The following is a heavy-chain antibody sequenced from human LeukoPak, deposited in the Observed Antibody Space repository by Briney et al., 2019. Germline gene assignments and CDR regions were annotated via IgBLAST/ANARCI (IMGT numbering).Heavy chain of an antibody. D-gene: IGHD3-22*01. CDR2: FDPEDGET. V-gene: IGHV1-24*01. Sequence: ASVRVSCKVSGYTLTELSMHWVRQAPGKGRGWMGGFDPEDGETIYAQKFQGRVTMTEDTSTDTAYMELSSLRSEDTAVYYCATYYDSSGYYRRPFDYWGQGTLVTVSS. CDR1: GYTLTELS. CDR3: ATYYDSSGYYRRPFDY. J-gene: IGHJ4*02.